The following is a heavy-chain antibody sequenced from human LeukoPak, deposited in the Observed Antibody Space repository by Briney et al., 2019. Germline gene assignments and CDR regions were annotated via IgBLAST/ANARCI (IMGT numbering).Heavy chain of an antibody. CDR1: GGSISSYY. V-gene: IGHV4-59*01. Sequence: PSESLSLTCTVSGGSISSYYWSWIRQPPGKGLEWIGYIYYSGSTNYNPSLKSRVTISVDTSKNQFSLKLSSVTAADTAVYYCASAVRRDGYNLYYFDYWGQGTLVTVSS. J-gene: IGHJ4*02. D-gene: IGHD5-24*01. CDR2: IYYSGST. CDR3: ASAVRRDGYNLYYFDY.